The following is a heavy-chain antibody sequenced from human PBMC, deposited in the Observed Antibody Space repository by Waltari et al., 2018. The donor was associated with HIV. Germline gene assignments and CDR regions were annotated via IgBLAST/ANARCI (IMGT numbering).Heavy chain of an antibody. Sequence: QVQLVQSGAEVKKPGASVKVSCTASRFTFTAYYVHWVRQAPGQGREWMGWINPKSGVTHFAQNFQGRINMTRDTSIKTAYLELSRLQSDDTAVYYCARDWWQLPSGGYFFDYWGQGTLVTVSS. J-gene: IGHJ4*02. V-gene: IGHV1-2*02. D-gene: IGHD2-15*01. CDR2: INPKSGVT. CDR1: RFTFTAYY. CDR3: ARDWWQLPSGGYFFDY.